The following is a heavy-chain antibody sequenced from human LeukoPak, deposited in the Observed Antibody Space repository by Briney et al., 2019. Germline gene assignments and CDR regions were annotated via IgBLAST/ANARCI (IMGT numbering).Heavy chain of an antibody. CDR2: ISSSSSYI. Sequence: KAGGSLRLSCAASGFTFSSYSMNWVRQAPGKGLEWVSSISSSSSYIYYADSVKGRFTISRDNAKNSLYLQMNSLRAEDTAVYYYARSSGSYYGYFDYWGQGTLVTVSS. V-gene: IGHV3-21*01. CDR3: ARSSGSYYGYFDY. D-gene: IGHD1-26*01. J-gene: IGHJ4*02. CDR1: GFTFSSYS.